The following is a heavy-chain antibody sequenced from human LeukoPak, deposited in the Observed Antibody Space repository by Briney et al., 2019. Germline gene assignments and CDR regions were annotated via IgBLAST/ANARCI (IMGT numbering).Heavy chain of an antibody. Sequence: VASVKVSCKASGGTISSYTISWVRQAPGQGLEWMGRIIPILGIANYAQKFQGRVTITADKSTSTAYMELSSLRSGDTAVYYCAREYYYDSSGYYLYWGQGTLVTVSS. V-gene: IGHV1-69*04. J-gene: IGHJ4*02. CDR3: AREYYYDSSGYYLY. CDR2: IIPILGIA. CDR1: GGTISSYT. D-gene: IGHD3-22*01.